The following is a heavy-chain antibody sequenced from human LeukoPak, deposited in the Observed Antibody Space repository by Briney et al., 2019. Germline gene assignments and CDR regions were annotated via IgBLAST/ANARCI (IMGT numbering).Heavy chain of an antibody. CDR1: GFTFSSYA. J-gene: IGHJ3*02. V-gene: IGHV3-23*01. Sequence: GGSLRLSCAAAGFTFSSYAMSWVRQAPGKGLEWVSAISGSGGSTYYADSVKGRFTISRDNSKNTLYLLMNSLRAEDTAVYYCAKSTVGVLGFAFDIWGQGTMVTVSS. CDR2: ISGSGGST. D-gene: IGHD3-10*01. CDR3: AKSTVGVLGFAFDI.